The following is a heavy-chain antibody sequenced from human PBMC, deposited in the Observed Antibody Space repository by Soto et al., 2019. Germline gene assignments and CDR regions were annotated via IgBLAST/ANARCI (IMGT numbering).Heavy chain of an antibody. J-gene: IGHJ4*02. CDR1: GFTFSSYA. Sequence: GGSLRLSCASSGFTFSSYAMGWVRQGPGKGLEWVAVVSIGGSTHYADSVRGRFTISRDNSKNTLSLQMNSLTAEDTAVYFCAKRRGAGGHFDYWGQGALVTVS. CDR3: AKRRGAGGHFDY. CDR2: VSIGGST. D-gene: IGHD2-15*01. V-gene: IGHV3-23*01.